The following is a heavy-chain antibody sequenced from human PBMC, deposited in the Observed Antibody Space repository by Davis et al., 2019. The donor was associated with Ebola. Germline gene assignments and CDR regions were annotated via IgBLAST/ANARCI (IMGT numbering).Heavy chain of an antibody. CDR3: ARDRTSTGDQKGHDV. Sequence: PSETLSLTCSVSGDSITRYYLHWIRQAPGKTLEWIGYVYYGQAIYNPALESRVTMSVDTSKNQFSMKLTSVTAADTAIYYCARDRTSTGDQKGHDVWGLGTMVTVSS. D-gene: IGHD1-1*01. J-gene: IGHJ3*01. CDR2: VYYGQA. V-gene: IGHV4-59*12. CDR1: GDSITRYY.